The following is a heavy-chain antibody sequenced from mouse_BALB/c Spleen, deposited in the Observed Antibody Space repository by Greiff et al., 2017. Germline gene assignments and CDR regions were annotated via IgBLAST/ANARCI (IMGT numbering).Heavy chain of an antibody. D-gene: IGHD4-1*01. Sequence: QVQLKESGAELVKPGASVKLSCKTSGYTFTSYWIQWVKQRPGQGLGWIGEIFPGTGTTYYNEKFKGKATLTIDTSSSTAYMQLSSLTSEDSAVYFCARSGGNYDYWGQGTTLTVSS. V-gene: IGHV1S132*01. CDR3: ARSGGNYDY. CDR1: GYTFTSYW. J-gene: IGHJ2*01. CDR2: IFPGTGTT.